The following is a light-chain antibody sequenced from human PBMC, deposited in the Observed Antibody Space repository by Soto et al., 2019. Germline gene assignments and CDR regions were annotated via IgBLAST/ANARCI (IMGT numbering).Light chain of an antibody. CDR1: QDIAAY. V-gene: IGKV1D-12*01. CDR3: QQAYSFPIT. Sequence: IQVTQSPGAVSASVGDGVKITCRASQDIAAYLAWYQHKPGRAPELLIHAASSLQSGVPSRFSGSGSGTDFTLTINSLQPEDFATYYCQQAYSFPITFGQGTRLEIK. CDR2: AAS. J-gene: IGKJ5*01.